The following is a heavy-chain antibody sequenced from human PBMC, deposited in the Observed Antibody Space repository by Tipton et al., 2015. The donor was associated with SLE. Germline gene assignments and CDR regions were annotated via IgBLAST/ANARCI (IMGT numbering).Heavy chain of an antibody. Sequence: TLSLTCAVYGGSFSGYYWSWIRQPPGKGLEWIGEINHSGRTNYNPSLKSRVTISVDTSKNQFSLKLSSVTAADTAVYYCARGLGEFDYWGQGTLVTVSS. J-gene: IGHJ4*02. CDR1: GGSFSGYY. D-gene: IGHD3-16*01. CDR3: ARGLGEFDY. V-gene: IGHV4-34*01. CDR2: INHSGRT.